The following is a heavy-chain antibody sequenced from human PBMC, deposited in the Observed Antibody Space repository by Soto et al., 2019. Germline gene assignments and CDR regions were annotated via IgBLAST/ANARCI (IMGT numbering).Heavy chain of an antibody. V-gene: IGHV1-69*02. Sequence: QVQLVQSGAEVQKPGSSVKVSCKASGGTFSSYTISWVRQAPGQGLEWMGRIIPILGIANYAQKFQGRVTITADKSTSTAYMELSSLRSEDTAVYYCARLVDTADFDYWGQGTLVTVSS. CDR1: GGTFSSYT. CDR2: IIPILGIA. D-gene: IGHD5-18*01. CDR3: ARLVDTADFDY. J-gene: IGHJ4*02.